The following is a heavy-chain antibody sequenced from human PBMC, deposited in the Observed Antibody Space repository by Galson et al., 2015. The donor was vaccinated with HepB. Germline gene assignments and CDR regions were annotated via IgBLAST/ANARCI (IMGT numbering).Heavy chain of an antibody. D-gene: IGHD2-15*01. CDR2: ISYDGSNK. J-gene: IGHJ6*02. CDR3: AKDSLGYCSGGSCYSGGDYYGMDV. V-gene: IGHV3-30*18. CDR1: GFTFSSYG. Sequence: SLRLSCAASGFTFSSYGMHWVRQAPGKGLEWVAVISYDGSNKYYADSVKGRFTISRDNSKNTLYLQMNSLRAEDTAVYYCAKDSLGYCSGGSCYSGGDYYGMDVWGQGTTGTVSS.